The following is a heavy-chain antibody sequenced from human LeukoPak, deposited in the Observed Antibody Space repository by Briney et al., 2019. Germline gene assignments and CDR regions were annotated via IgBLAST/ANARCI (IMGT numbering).Heavy chain of an antibody. CDR3: AREDWNYDFDY. D-gene: IGHD1-7*01. J-gene: IGHJ4*02. V-gene: IGHV4-38-2*02. CDR2: IYHSGRT. CDR1: GYSISSGYY. Sequence: SETLSLTCTVSGYSISSGYYWGWIRQPPGKGLEWIGSIYHSGRTFYNPSLKSRVTISVDTSKNQFSLKLSSVTAADTAVYYCAREDWNYDFDYWGQGTLVTVSS.